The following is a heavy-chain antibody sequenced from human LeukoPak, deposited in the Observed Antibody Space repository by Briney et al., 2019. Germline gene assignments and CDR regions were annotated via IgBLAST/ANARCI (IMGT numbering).Heavy chain of an antibody. CDR2: ISGSGGSS. CDR1: GFTFSSYW. V-gene: IGHV3-23*01. CDR3: AKNLGFCSTTSCGSFDY. D-gene: IGHD2-2*01. Sequence: GGSLRLSCAASGFTFSSYWMHWVRQAPGKGLEWVSSISGSGGSSYFADSVKGRFTISRDNSKDTLYPQMNSLRADDTAVYYCAKNLGFCSTTSCGSFDYWGQGTLVTVSS. J-gene: IGHJ4*02.